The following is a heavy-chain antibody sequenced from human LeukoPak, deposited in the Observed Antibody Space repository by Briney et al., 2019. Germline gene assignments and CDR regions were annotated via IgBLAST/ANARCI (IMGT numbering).Heavy chain of an antibody. V-gene: IGHV4-38-2*01. CDR3: ARHPGKAAHAIDY. Sequence: ASETLSLTCAVSGYSISSGYYWGWLRQPPGKGLEWIGSIYHSGSTYYNPSLKSRVTISIDTSKNQFSLKLSSVTAADTAVYYCARHPGKAAHAIDYWGQGTLVTVSS. D-gene: IGHD6-13*01. J-gene: IGHJ4*02. CDR1: GYSISSGYY. CDR2: IYHSGST.